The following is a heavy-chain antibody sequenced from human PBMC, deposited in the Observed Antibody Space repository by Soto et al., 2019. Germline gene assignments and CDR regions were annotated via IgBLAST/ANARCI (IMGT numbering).Heavy chain of an antibody. CDR1: GASISGHY. CDR3: AGGRGWLTLY. V-gene: IGHV4-59*11. D-gene: IGHD6-19*01. Sequence: QVQLQESGPGLVKPSETLSLTCTVSGASISGHYWGWFRQPPGKRPEWIGYMHYTGSTNYNPSLXXXXXXXXXXXXXXXXXXXXXXXXXXXXXXYCAGGRGWLTLYWGLGTLVTVSS. CDR2: MHYTGST. J-gene: IGHJ4*02.